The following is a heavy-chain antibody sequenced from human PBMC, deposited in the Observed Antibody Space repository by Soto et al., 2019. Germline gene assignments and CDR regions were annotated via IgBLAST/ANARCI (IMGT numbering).Heavy chain of an antibody. CDR2: INSVNGNT. CDR1: GYTFTNYA. D-gene: IGHD2-2*01. CDR3: ARSIVVVPAAMSWFDP. V-gene: IGHV1-3*01. Sequence: QVQLVQSGAEVKKPGASVKVSCKASGYTFTNYAIQWVRQAPGQGLEWMGWINSVNGNTKYSQRFQDRVTITRDTSATTADMELSSLRSEDTALYFCARSIVVVPAAMSWFDPWGQGTLVTVSS. J-gene: IGHJ5*02.